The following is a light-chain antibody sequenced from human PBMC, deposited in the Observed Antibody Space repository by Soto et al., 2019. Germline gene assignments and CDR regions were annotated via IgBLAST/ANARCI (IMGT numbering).Light chain of an antibody. CDR2: KAS. Sequence: DIQMTQSPSTLSASLGDRVIITCRASQSISSWLAWYQQKPGKAPNLLIYKASTLKSGVPSRFSGSGSGTEFTLTISSLQPDDFATYYCQQYDNDSWTFGQGTKVEIK. CDR3: QQYDNDSWT. J-gene: IGKJ1*01. CDR1: QSISSW. V-gene: IGKV1-5*03.